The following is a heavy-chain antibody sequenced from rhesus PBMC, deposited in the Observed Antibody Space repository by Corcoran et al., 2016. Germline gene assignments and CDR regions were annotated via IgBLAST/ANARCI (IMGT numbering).Heavy chain of an antibody. D-gene: IGHD6-25*01. CDR2: IYGSGSST. CDR3: ARQVSSIAAAGPRFDY. Sequence: QVQLQESGPGLVKPLEPLSLTCAFSGGSIRRNYWSWVRPAPGKGLVWIGYIYGSGSSTNYNPSLKSRVTLSVDTSKNQLSLKLSSVTAADTAVYYCARQVSSIAAAGPRFDYWGQGVLVTVSS. J-gene: IGHJ4*01. CDR1: GGSIRRNY. V-gene: IGHV4S11*01.